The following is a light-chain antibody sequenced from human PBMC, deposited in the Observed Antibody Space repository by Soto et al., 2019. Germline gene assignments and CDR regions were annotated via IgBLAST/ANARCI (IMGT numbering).Light chain of an antibody. Sequence: EIVMTQSPGTLSLSPGERATLSCRASQSVSSRLAWYQQKPGQAPRLLISGASSRATGIPDRFSGSGFGTDFTLTISRLEPEDFAVYYCQQYNSWPLTFGGGTKVDIK. CDR2: GAS. V-gene: IGKV3-20*01. CDR3: QQYNSWPLT. J-gene: IGKJ4*01. CDR1: QSVSSR.